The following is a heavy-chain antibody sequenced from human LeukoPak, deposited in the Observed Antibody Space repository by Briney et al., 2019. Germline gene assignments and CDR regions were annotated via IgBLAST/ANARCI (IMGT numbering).Heavy chain of an antibody. V-gene: IGHV4-34*01. CDR1: GGSFSGYY. Sequence: SETLSLTCAVYGGSFSGYYWNWIRQPPGKGLEWIGEINHSGSTNYSASLKSRVTISLDTSKSQFSLKLSSVTAADTAVYYCARGLRLYSCYDFLRYWGQGTLVTVSS. CDR2: INHSGST. D-gene: IGHD5-12*01. CDR3: ARGLRLYSCYDFLRY. J-gene: IGHJ4*02.